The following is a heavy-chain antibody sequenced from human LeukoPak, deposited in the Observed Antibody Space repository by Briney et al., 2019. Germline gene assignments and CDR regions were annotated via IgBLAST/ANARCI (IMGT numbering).Heavy chain of an antibody. J-gene: IGHJ5*02. CDR2: IYHSGST. CDR1: GGSISSGGYY. D-gene: IGHD4/OR15-4a*01. Sequence: SETLSLACTVSGGSISSGGYYWSWIRQPPGKGLEWIGYIYHSGSTYYNPSLKSRVTISVDRSKNQFSLKLSSVTAADTAVYYCARRSTELTDNWFDPWGQGTLVTVSS. CDR3: ARRSTELTDNWFDP. V-gene: IGHV4-30-2*01.